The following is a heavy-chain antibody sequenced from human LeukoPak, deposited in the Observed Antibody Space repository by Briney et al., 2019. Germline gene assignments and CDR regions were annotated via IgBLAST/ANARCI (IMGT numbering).Heavy chain of an antibody. V-gene: IGHV6-1*01. D-gene: IGHD4-17*01. Sequence: QTHSLTCAISGDSVSSNSAAWNWIRQSPSRGLEWLGRTYYRSKWYNDYAVSVKSRITINPDTSKNQFSLQLNSVTPEDTAVYYCARGTYGDFDYYYYGMDVWGQGTTVTVSS. CDR3: ARGTYGDFDYYYYGMDV. CDR2: TYYRSKWYN. J-gene: IGHJ6*02. CDR1: GDSVSSNSAA.